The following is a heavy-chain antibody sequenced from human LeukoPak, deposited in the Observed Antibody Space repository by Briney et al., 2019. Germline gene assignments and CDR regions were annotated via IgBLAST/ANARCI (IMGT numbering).Heavy chain of an antibody. V-gene: IGHV3-30*03. J-gene: IGHJ6*03. CDR3: ARSGCSSTSCYMRGGYYYYYMDV. CDR2: ISYDGNNK. CDR1: GFTVSSNY. D-gene: IGHD2-2*02. Sequence: GGSLRLSCAASGFTVSSNYVSWVRQAPAKGLEWVAVISYDGNNKYYADSVKGRFTISRDDSKSTLCLQMNSLRPEDTAVYYCARSGCSSTSCYMRGGYYYYYMDVWGKGTTVTVSS.